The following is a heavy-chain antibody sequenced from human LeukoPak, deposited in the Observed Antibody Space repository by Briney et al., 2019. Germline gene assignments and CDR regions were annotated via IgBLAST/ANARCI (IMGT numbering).Heavy chain of an antibody. CDR2: ISLSGDII. Sequence: GGSLRLSCVASGFSFSGYYISWIRQAPGQGLEWVSYISLSGDIIYYADSVKGRFTISRDNAKNSLYLQMNSLRAEDTAVYYCARGHYALDVWGQGTIVTVSS. CDR3: ARGHYALDV. V-gene: IGHV3-11*01. CDR1: GFSFSGYY. J-gene: IGHJ6*02.